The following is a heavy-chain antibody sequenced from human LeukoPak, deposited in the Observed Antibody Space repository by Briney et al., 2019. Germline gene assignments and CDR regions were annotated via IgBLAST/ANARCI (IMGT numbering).Heavy chain of an antibody. Sequence: GGSLRLACAASGFTFTNNWMSWVRQAPEKGLEWVANIKSDGSEKYYVDSVEGRFTISRDNAKNTVSLQMDSLRGEDTAVYYCVRALGSPTADHWGQGTLVTVSS. J-gene: IGHJ4*02. CDR1: GFTFTNNW. CDR3: VRALGSPTADH. V-gene: IGHV3-7*01. D-gene: IGHD3-16*01. CDR2: IKSDGSEK.